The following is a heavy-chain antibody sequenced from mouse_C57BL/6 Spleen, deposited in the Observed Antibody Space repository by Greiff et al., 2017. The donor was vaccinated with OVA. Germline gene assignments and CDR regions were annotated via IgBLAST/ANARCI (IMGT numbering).Heavy chain of an antibody. CDR1: GYTFTSYW. CDR3: ARSSGSGYPFDY. J-gene: IGHJ2*01. D-gene: IGHD3-2*02. Sequence: QVQLQQPGAELVRPGSSVKLSCKASGYTFTSYWMHWVKQRPIQGLEWIGNIDPSDSETHYNQKFKDKATLTVDKSSSTAYMRLSSLTSEDSAVYYCARSSGSGYPFDYWGQGTTLTVSS. CDR2: IDPSDSET. V-gene: IGHV1-52*01.